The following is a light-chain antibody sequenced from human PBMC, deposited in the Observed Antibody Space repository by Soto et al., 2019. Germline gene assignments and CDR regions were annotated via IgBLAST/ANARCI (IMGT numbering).Light chain of an antibody. CDR3: CSYAGSSTV. J-gene: IGLJ3*02. V-gene: IGLV2-23*02. CDR2: EVS. CDR1: SSDVGSYNL. Sequence: QSALTQPASVSGSPGQASTISCTGTSSDVGSYNLVSWYQQHPGKAPKLMIYEVSKRPSGVSNRFSGSKSGNTASLTISGLQAEDEADYYCCSYAGSSTVFGGGTKVTVL.